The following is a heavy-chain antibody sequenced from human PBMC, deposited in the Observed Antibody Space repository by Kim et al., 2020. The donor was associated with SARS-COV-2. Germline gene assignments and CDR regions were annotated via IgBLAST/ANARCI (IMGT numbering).Heavy chain of an antibody. D-gene: IGHD3-16*01. CDR3: ARLQDASLSAFDI. V-gene: IGHV4-39*07. J-gene: IGHJ3*02. Sequence: SETLSLTCTVSGASISSSNYYWGWIRQPPGKGLEWIGSIYYSGSTYYNPSLKSRVTISVDTSKNQFSLKLSSVTAADTAVYYCARLQDASLSAFDIWGQGTMVTVSS. CDR1: GASISSSNYY. CDR2: IYYSGST.